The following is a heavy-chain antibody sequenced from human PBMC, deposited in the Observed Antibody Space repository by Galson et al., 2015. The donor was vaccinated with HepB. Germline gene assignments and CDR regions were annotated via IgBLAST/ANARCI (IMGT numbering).Heavy chain of an antibody. V-gene: IGHV3-15*01. CDR3: TTDVYYSTYWSWLDP. D-gene: IGHD2-8*02. CDR2: IKSKTDGETT. Sequence: LSCAASGFPFNNAWMTWVRQAPGMGLEWVGRIKSKTDGETTDYAAPVKGRFTISRDDSKNRLYLQMNSLKTEDTAVYYCTTDVYYSTYWSWLDPWGQGTLVTVSS. J-gene: IGHJ5*02. CDR1: GFPFNNAW.